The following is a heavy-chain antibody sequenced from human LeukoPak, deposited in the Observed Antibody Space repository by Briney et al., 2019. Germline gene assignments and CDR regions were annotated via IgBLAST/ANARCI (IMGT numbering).Heavy chain of an antibody. CDR2: IYYSRST. V-gene: IGHV4-59*01. CDR1: GGSISSYY. Sequence: SETLSLTRTVSGGSISSYYWSSIRQPPRKGQEWIGYIYYSRSTNYNPSLKSRVTISVDMSKNQFSLKLSSVTAADTAVYYCARGYTRFSWFDYWGQGTLVTVSS. J-gene: IGHJ4*02. D-gene: IGHD5-24*01. CDR3: ARGYTRFSWFDY.